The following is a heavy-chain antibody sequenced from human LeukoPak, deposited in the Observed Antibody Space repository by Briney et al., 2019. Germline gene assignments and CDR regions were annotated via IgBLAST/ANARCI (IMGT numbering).Heavy chain of an antibody. J-gene: IGHJ4*02. D-gene: IGHD3-3*01. CDR2: ISSSSSYI. V-gene: IGHV3-21*01. CDR1: GFTFSSYS. CDR3: ARTFWSGYYIGIRY. Sequence: GGSLRLSCAASGFTFSSYSMNWVRQAPGKGLEWVSSISSSSSYIYYADSVKGRFTISRDNAKNSLYLQMNSLRAEDTAVYYCARTFWSGYYIGIRYLGQGTLVTVSS.